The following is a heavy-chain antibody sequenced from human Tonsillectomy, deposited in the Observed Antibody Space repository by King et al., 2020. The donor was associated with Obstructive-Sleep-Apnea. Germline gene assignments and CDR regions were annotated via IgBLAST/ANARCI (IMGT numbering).Heavy chain of an antibody. CDR1: GGSISSYY. Sequence: VQLQESGPGLVKPSETLSLTCTVSGGSISSYYWNWIRQPPGKGLEWIGYLYYSGSANYNPSLESRVTISIDTSKNQFSLKLSSVTAADTAVYYCARAIYSDSRGYSGWYFDLWGRGTLVTVSS. V-gene: IGHV4-59*01. D-gene: IGHD3-22*01. CDR2: LYYSGSA. J-gene: IGHJ2*01. CDR3: ARAIYSDSRGYSGWYFDL.